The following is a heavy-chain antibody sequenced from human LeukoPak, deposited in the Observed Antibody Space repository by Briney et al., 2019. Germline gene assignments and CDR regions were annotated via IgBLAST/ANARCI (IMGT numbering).Heavy chain of an antibody. D-gene: IGHD3-10*01. V-gene: IGHV4-39*01. Sequence: PSETLSLTCTVSGGSISSSSYYWGWIRQPPGKGLEWIGSIYYSGSTYYNPSLKSRVTISVDTSKNQFSLKLSSVTAADTAVYYCASTYGSGSYYLDYWGQGTLVTVSS. J-gene: IGHJ4*02. CDR3: ASTYGSGSYYLDY. CDR2: IYYSGST. CDR1: GGSISSSSYY.